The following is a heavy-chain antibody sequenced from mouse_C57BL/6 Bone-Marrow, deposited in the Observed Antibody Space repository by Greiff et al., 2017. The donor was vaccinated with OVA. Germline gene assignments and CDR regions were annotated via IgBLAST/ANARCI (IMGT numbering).Heavy chain of an antibody. Sequence: EAHLVESGEGLVKPGGSLKLSCAASGFTFSSYAMSWVRQTPEKRLEWVAYISSGGDYIYYADTVKGRFTISRDNARNTLYLQMSSLKSEDTAMYYCTRERGYYGSSPFAYWGQGTLVTVSA. CDR3: TRERGYYGSSPFAY. J-gene: IGHJ3*01. CDR1: GFTFSSYA. V-gene: IGHV5-9-1*02. CDR2: ISSGGDYI. D-gene: IGHD1-1*01.